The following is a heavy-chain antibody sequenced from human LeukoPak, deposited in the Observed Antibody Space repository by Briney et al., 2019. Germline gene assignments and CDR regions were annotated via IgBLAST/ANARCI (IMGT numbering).Heavy chain of an antibody. Sequence: ASVKVSCKASGYTFTSYGISWVRQAPGQGLEWMGWINPYNGNTKYPQKFQGRVTMTTDTSTSTAYMELRSLRSDDTAVYYCVRAIYGDYTFDYWGQGTLVTVSS. CDR2: INPYNGNT. CDR1: GYTFTSYG. CDR3: VRAIYGDYTFDY. D-gene: IGHD4-17*01. J-gene: IGHJ4*02. V-gene: IGHV1-18*01.